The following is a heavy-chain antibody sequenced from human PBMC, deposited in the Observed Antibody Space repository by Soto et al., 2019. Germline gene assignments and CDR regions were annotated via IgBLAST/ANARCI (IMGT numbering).Heavy chain of an antibody. J-gene: IGHJ6*02. CDR2: IWYDGSNK. Sequence: IRHPYTAAGGNNSRYGGHWVHQDPGKGLEWVAVIWYDGSNKYYADSVKGRFTISRDNSKNTLYLQMNSLRAEDTAVYYCARAYNYDILTGYVTDVWGQGTTVTVSS. D-gene: IGHD3-9*01. V-gene: IGHV3-33*01. CDR1: GGNNSRYG. CDR3: ARAYNYDILTGYVTDV.